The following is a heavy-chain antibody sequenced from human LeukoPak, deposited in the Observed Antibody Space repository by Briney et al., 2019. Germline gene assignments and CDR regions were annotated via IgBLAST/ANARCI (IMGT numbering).Heavy chain of an antibody. CDR1: GGSISSSSYY. CDR3: ARDYYDSSGYYGGSDY. Sequence: SETLSLTCTVSGGSISSSSYYWGWIRQPPGRGLEWIGSIFYGGSTYYNPSLKSRVTISVDTSKNQFSLKLSSVTAADTAVYYCARDYYDSSGYYGGSDYWGQGTLVTVSS. D-gene: IGHD3-22*01. V-gene: IGHV4-39*07. CDR2: IFYGGST. J-gene: IGHJ4*02.